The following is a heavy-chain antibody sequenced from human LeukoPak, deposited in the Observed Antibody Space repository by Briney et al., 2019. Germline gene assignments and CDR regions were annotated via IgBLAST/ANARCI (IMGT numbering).Heavy chain of an antibody. CDR2: ISSSSSYI. V-gene: IGHV3-21*01. D-gene: IGHD6-13*01. J-gene: IGHJ4*02. CDR3: ARDASGQQLVNGDY. Sequence: GGSLRLSCAASGFTFSSYSMNWVRQAPGKGLEWVSSISSSSSYIYYADSVKGRFTISRDNAKNSLYLQMNSLRAEDTAVYYCARDASGQQLVNGDYWGQGTLVAVSS. CDR1: GFTFSSYS.